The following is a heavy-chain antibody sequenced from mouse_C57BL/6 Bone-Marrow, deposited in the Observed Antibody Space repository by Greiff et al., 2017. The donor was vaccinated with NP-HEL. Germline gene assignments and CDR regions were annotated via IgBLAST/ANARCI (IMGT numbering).Heavy chain of an antibody. Sequence: QVQLKESGAELVRPGTSVKMSCKASGYTFTNYWIGWAKQRPGHGLEWIGDIYPGGGYTNYNEKFKGKATLTADKSSSTAYMQFSSLTSEDSAIYYCARITTVVATWYFDVWGTGTTVTVSS. CDR1: GYTFTNYW. CDR3: ARITTVVATWYFDV. D-gene: IGHD1-1*01. J-gene: IGHJ1*03. CDR2: IYPGGGYT. V-gene: IGHV1-63*01.